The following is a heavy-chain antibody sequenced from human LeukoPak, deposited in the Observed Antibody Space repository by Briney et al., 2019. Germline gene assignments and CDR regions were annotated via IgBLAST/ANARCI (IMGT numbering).Heavy chain of an antibody. CDR2: FDPEDGET. CDR3: AKDNRQWLGGTLDY. J-gene: IGHJ4*02. CDR1: GYTLTELS. V-gene: IGHV1-24*01. D-gene: IGHD6-19*01. Sequence: GASVKVSCKVSGYTLTELSMHWVRQAPGKGLEWMGGFDPEDGETIYAQKFQGRVTMTEDTSTDTAYMELSSLRSEDTALYYCAKDNRQWLGGTLDYWGQGTLVTVSS.